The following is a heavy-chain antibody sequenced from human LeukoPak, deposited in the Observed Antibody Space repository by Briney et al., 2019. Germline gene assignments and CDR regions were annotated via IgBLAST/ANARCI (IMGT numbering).Heavy chain of an antibody. CDR3: ARDRVEVATSPFRN. CDR2: ISSSSYI. V-gene: IGHV3-21*01. Sequence: PGGSLRLSCAASGFTFSSYGMNWVRQAPGKGLEWISSISSSSYIYYADSVKGRFTISRDNAKNSLYLQMNSLRAEDTAVYYCARDRVEVATSPFRNWGQGTLVTVSS. D-gene: IGHD5-24*01. CDR1: GFTFSSYG. J-gene: IGHJ4*02.